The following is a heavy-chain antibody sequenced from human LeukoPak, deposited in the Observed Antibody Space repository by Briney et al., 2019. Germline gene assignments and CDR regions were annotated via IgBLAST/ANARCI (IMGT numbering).Heavy chain of an antibody. CDR2: INHSGST. CDR3: ARVVVPAAMGVYFDY. V-gene: IGHV4-34*01. J-gene: IGHJ4*02. D-gene: IGHD2-2*01. CDR1: GGSFSGYY. Sequence: SETLSLTCAVYGGSFSGYYWSWIRQPPGKGLEWIGEINHSGSTNYNPSLKSRVTVSVDTSKNQFSLKLSSVTAADTAVYYCARVVVPAAMGVYFDYWGQGTLVTVS.